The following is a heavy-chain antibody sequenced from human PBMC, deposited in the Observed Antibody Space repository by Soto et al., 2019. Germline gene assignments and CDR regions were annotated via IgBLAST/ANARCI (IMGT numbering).Heavy chain of an antibody. V-gene: IGHV3-23*01. CDR2: VSGSGDDT. D-gene: IGHD3-16*01. CDR3: AKSQMSRYYYGLDV. J-gene: IGHJ6*02. Sequence: QLLESGGDLVQPGGSLRLSCAASGFTFRNFAMTWVRQPPGKGLEWVSAVSGSGDDTYYAVSVKGRFTVSRDPSKNTLYLQMNSLTAEDTAVYYCAKSQMSRYYYGLDVWGQGTTVTVSS. CDR1: GFTFRNFA.